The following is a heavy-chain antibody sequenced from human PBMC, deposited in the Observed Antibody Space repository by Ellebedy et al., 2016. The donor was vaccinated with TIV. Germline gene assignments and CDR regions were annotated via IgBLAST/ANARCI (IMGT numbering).Heavy chain of an antibody. CDR1: GYTFTSYD. Sequence: AASVKVSCKASGYTFTSYDINWVRQATGQGLEWMGWMSPNSGNTGYVQKFQGRVTMTWDTSISTAYMELSSLGSEDTAVYYCARGVQAGVDVWGNGTTVTVSS. CDR3: ARGVQAGVDV. CDR2: MSPNSGNT. V-gene: IGHV1-8*01. J-gene: IGHJ6*04. D-gene: IGHD1-1*01.